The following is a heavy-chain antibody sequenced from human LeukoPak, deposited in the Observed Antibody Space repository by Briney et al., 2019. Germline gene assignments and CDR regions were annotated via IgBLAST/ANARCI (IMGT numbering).Heavy chain of an antibody. Sequence: GGSLRLSCAASGFTFSSYAMSWVRQAPGKGLEWVSAISGIGGSTYYADSVKGRFTISRDNSKDTLYLQMNSLRAEDTALYYCAKENILALGGVIDPGYDSWGQGTLVTVSS. CDR1: GFTFSSYA. D-gene: IGHD3-16*02. CDR2: ISGIGGST. V-gene: IGHV3-23*01. J-gene: IGHJ4*02. CDR3: AKENILALGGVIDPGYDS.